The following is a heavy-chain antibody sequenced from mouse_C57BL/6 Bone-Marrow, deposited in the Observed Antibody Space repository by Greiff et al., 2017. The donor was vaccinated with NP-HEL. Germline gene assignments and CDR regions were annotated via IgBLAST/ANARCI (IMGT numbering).Heavy chain of an antibody. J-gene: IGHJ4*01. V-gene: IGHV1-81*01. D-gene: IGHD1-1*01. CDR3: ARYTDYAMDY. CDR1: GYTFTSYG. CDR2: IYPRSGNT. Sequence: QVQLQQSGAELARPGASVKLSCKASGYTFTSYGISWVKQRPGQGLEWIGEIYPRSGNTYYNEKFKGKATLTADKSSSTAYMELRSLTSEDSAVYFCARYTDYAMDYWGQGTSVTVSS.